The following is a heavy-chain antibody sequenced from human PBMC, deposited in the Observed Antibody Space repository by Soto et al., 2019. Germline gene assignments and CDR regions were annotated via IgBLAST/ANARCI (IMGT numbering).Heavy chain of an antibody. J-gene: IGHJ6*02. V-gene: IGHV1-18*01. CDR1: GYTFTRNG. D-gene: IGHD3-22*01. CDR2: ISPNSGNT. Sequence: QVHLVQSGAEVKKPGASVNVSCKTSGYTFTRNGISWVRQAPGQGLEWMGWISPNSGNTKYAQKLQGRVIMTTDTSTSTAYMELRSLTSDDTAAYYCVKHRDSNTWPTRDASGPGTRVTVS. CDR3: VKHRDSNTWPTRDA.